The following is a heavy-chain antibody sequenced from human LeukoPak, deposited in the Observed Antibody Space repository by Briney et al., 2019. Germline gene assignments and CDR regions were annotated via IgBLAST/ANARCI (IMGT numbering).Heavy chain of an antibody. CDR1: GGSFSGYY. CDR3: ASSPWTTVTTRYFDL. Sequence: PSETLSLTCAVYGGSFSGYYRSWIRQPPGKGLEWIGEINHSGSTNYNPSLKSRVTISVDTSKNQFSLKLSSVTAADTAVYYCASSPWTTVTTRYFDLWGRGTLVTVSS. CDR2: INHSGST. J-gene: IGHJ2*01. D-gene: IGHD4-17*01. V-gene: IGHV4-34*01.